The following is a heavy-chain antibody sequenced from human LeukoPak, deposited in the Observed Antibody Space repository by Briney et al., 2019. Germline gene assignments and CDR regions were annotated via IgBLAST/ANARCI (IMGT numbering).Heavy chain of an antibody. CDR3: AKEAGSMVRGAGFDP. V-gene: IGHV3-9*01. CDR1: GFTFDDYA. Sequence: GGSLRLSCAASGFTFDDYAMHWVRQAPGKGLEWVSGISWNSGSIGYADSVKGRFTISRDSAKNSLYLQMNSLRAEDTALYYCAKEAGSMVRGAGFDPWGQGTLVTVSS. CDR2: ISWNSGSI. J-gene: IGHJ5*02. D-gene: IGHD3-10*01.